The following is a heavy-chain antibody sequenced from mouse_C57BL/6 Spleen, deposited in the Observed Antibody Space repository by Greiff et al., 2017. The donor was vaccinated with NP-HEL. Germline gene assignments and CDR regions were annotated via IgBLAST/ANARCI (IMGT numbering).Heavy chain of an antibody. J-gene: IGHJ3*01. CDR1: GYTFTSYW. D-gene: IGHD2-4*01. CDR3: ARNGYDYDEFAY. Sequence: QVQLQQPGAELVKPGASVKLSCKASGYTFTSYWMHWVKQRPGQGLEWIGMIHPNSGSTNYNEKFKSKATLTVDKSSSTAYMQLSSLTSEDSAVYYCARNGYDYDEFAYWGQGTLVTVSA. CDR2: IHPNSGST. V-gene: IGHV1-64*01.